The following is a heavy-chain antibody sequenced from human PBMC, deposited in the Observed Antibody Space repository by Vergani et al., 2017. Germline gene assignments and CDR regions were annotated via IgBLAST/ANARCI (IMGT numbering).Heavy chain of an antibody. V-gene: IGHV1-46*01. D-gene: IGHD2-2*01. CDR1: GYTFTSYY. CDR2: INPSGGST. CDR3: AKIREYQLLFHNWFDP. J-gene: IGHJ5*02. Sequence: QVQLVQSGAEVKKPGASVKVSCKASGYTFTSYYMHWVRQAPGQGLEWMGIINPSGGSTSYAQKFQGRVTMTRDTSTSTVYMELSSLRSEDTAVYYCAKIREYQLLFHNWFDPWGQGTLVTVSS.